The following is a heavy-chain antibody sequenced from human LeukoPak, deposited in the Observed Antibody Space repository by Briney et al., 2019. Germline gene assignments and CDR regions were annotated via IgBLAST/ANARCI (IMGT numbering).Heavy chain of an antibody. CDR2: IYHSGST. J-gene: IGHJ4*02. Sequence: SETQSLTCTVSGGSISSGDYYWSWIRQPPGKVLEWIAYIYHSGSTYYDPSLKSRVIISVDTSQNQFSLKLSSVTAADTAVYYCARGPGGYFGYWGQGTLVTVSS. V-gene: IGHV4-30-4*01. D-gene: IGHD3-10*01. CDR1: GGSISSGDYY. CDR3: ARGPGGYFGY.